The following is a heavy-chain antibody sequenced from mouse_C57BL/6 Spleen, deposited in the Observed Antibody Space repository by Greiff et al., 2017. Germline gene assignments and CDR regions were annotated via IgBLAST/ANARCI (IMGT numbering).Heavy chain of an antibody. CDR3: ASFYDGYYNFAY. J-gene: IGHJ3*01. CDR2: ISNGGGST. V-gene: IGHV5-12*01. D-gene: IGHD2-3*01. Sequence: EVMLVESGGGLVQPGGSLKLSCAASGFTFSDYYMYWVRQTPEKRLEWVAYISNGGGSTYYPDTVKGRFTISRDNAKNTLYLQMSRLKSEDTAMXYCASFYDGYYNFAYWGQGTLVTVSA. CDR1: GFTFSDYY.